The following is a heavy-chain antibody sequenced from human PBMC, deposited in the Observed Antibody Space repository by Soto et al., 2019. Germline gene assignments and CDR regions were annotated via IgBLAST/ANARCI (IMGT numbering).Heavy chain of an antibody. CDR1: GGSFSGYY. CDR3: ARGGIRYFDWFYYYGMDV. Sequence: QVQLQQWGAGLLKPSETLSLTCAVYGGSFSGYYWSWIRQPPGKGLEWIGEINHSGSTNYNPSLKSRVTISVDTSKNQFSLKRSAVTAADTAVYYCARGGIRYFDWFYYYGMDVWGQGTTVTVSS. D-gene: IGHD3-9*01. J-gene: IGHJ6*02. V-gene: IGHV4-34*01. CDR2: INHSGST.